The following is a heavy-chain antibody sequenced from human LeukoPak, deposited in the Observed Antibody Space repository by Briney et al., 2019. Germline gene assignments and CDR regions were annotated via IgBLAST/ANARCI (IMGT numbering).Heavy chain of an antibody. V-gene: IGHV3-21*01. CDR3: AREISGWPTRAALFDY. D-gene: IGHD6-19*01. Sequence: GGSLRLSCAASGFTFSSYSMNWVRQAPGKGLEWVSSISSSSSYIYYADSVKGRFTISRDNAKNSLYLQMNSLRAEDTAVYYCAREISGWPTRAALFDYWGQGTLVTVSS. CDR1: GFTFSSYS. CDR2: ISSSSSYI. J-gene: IGHJ4*02.